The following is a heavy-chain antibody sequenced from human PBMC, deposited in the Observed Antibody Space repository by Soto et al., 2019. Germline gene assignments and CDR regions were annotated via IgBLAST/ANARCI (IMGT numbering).Heavy chain of an antibody. CDR2: INHSGST. V-gene: IGHV4-34*01. D-gene: IGHD1-26*01. J-gene: IGHJ5*02. CDR1: GGSFSGYY. CDR3: ARVGLSGWFDP. Sequence: SETLSLTCAVYGGSFSGYYWSWIRQPPGKGLEWIGEINHSGSTNYNPSLKSRVTISVDTSKNQFSLKLSSVTAADTAVYYCARVGLSGWFDPWGQGTLVTVSS.